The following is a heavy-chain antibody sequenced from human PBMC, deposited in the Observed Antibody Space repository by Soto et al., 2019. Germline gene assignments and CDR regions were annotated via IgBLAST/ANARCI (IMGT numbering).Heavy chain of an antibody. V-gene: IGHV4-39*01. CDR3: ARTAGEQQLVVRYYYGMDV. CDR1: GGAIISSSYC. J-gene: IGHJ6*02. CDR2: IYYSGST. D-gene: IGHD6-13*01. Sequence: NPSETLSLTCTVSGGAIISSSYCCVWIRQPPRSGLEWIGSIYYSGSTYYNPSLKSRVTISVDTSKNQFSLKLSSVTAADTAVYYCARTAGEQQLVVRYYYGMDVWGQGTTVTVSS.